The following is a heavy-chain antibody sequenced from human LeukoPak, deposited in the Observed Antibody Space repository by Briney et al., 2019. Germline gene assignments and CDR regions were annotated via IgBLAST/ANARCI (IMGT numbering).Heavy chain of an antibody. J-gene: IGHJ3*02. CDR3: AKVRNVDSYGSTDAFDI. CDR1: GFTFSSYG. Sequence: GGSLRLSCAASGFTFSSYGMHWVRQAPGKGLEWVAFIRYDGSNKYYADSVKGRFTISRDNSKNTLYLQMNSLRAEDTAVYYCAKVRNVDSYGSTDAFDIWGQGTMVTVSS. CDR2: IRYDGSNK. D-gene: IGHD5-18*01. V-gene: IGHV3-30*02.